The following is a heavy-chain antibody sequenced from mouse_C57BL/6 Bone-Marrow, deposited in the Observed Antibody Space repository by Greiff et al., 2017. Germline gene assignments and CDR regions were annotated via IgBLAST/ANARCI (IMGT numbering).Heavy chain of an antibody. D-gene: IGHD1-1*01. CDR3: ARHDYGTWFAY. Sequence: EVMLVESGGDLVKPGGSLKLSCAASGFTFSSYGMSWVRQTPDKRLEWVATISSGGSYTYYPDRVKGRFTISRDNAKNTLYRQMSSLKSEDTAMYYCARHDYGTWFAYWGQGTLVTVSA. J-gene: IGHJ3*01. CDR1: GFTFSSYG. CDR2: ISSGGSYT. V-gene: IGHV5-6*01.